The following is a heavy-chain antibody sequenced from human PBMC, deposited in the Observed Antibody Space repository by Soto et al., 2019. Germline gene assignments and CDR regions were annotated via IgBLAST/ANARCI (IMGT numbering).Heavy chain of an antibody. V-gene: IGHV5-10-1*01. J-gene: IGHJ6*02. D-gene: IGHD3-16*01. Sequence: GESLKISCKGSGYSFTSYWISWVRQMPGKGLEWMGRIDPSDSYTNYSPSFQGHVTIPAGKSISTAYLQWSSLNAPDTAMYYCARARNSVWYYYGMDVWGQGTTVTSP. CDR3: ARARNSVWYYYGMDV. CDR2: IDPSDSYT. CDR1: GYSFTSYW.